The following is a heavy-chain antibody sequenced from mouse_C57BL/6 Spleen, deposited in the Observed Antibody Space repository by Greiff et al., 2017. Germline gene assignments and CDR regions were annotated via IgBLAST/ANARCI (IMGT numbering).Heavy chain of an antibody. CDR1: GYSITSGYY. J-gene: IGHJ4*01. CDR3: ARDHYGSRARDY. D-gene: IGHD1-1*01. V-gene: IGHV3-6*01. CDR2: ISYDGSN. Sequence: ESGPGLVKPSQSLSLTCSVTGYSITSGYYWNWIRQFPGNKLEWMGYISYDGSNNYNPSLKNRISITRDTSKNQFFLKLNSVTTEDTATYYCARDHYGSRARDYWGQGTSVTVSS.